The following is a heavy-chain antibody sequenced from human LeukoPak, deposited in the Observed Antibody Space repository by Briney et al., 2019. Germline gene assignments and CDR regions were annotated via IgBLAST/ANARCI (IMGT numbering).Heavy chain of an antibody. CDR1: GFTFNCHC. D-gene: IGHD3-9*01. Sequence: GSLRLSCAASGFTFNCHCKDWVRQAPGKGLEWVSTISSSSSYIYYADSVKGRFTISRDNAKNSLYLQMNSLRAEDTAVYYCARSGRYFDWLLYRDNYYFDYWGQGTLVTVSS. J-gene: IGHJ4*02. V-gene: IGHV3-21*01. CDR2: ISSSSSYI. CDR3: ARSGRYFDWLLYRDNYYFDY.